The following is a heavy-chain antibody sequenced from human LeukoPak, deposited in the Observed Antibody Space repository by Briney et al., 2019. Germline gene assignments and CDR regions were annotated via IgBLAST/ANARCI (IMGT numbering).Heavy chain of an antibody. CDR1: GGSISSYY. D-gene: IGHD1-7*01. CDR3: ARARAGITGTTSWFDP. Sequence: PSETLSLTCTVSGGSISSYYWSWIRQPPGKGLEWIGYIYYSGSTNYNPSLKSRVTISADTSKNQFSLKLSSVTAADTAVYYCARARAGITGTTSWFDPWGQGTLVTVSS. V-gene: IGHV4-59*01. J-gene: IGHJ5*02. CDR2: IYYSGST.